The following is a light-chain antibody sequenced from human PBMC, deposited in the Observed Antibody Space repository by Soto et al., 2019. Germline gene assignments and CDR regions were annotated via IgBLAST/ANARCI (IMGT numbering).Light chain of an antibody. J-gene: IGKJ3*01. CDR3: QQYYRYPGT. Sequence: AIRMTQSPSSLSASTGDRVTITCRASQGTSSYLAWYQQKPGKAPKLLIYAASTLQSGVPSRFSGSGSGTDFTLTISCLQSEDFATYYCQQYYRYPGTFGPGTKVDIK. V-gene: IGKV1-8*01. CDR2: AAS. CDR1: QGTSSY.